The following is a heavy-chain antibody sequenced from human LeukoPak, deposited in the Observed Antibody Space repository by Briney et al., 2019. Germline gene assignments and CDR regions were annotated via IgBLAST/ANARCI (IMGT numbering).Heavy chain of an antibody. CDR3: GTGTQWSGYYDY. CDR2: INPSGGST. CDR1: GYTFTSYY. D-gene: IGHD3-3*01. V-gene: IGHV1-46*03. J-gene: IGHJ4*02. Sequence: RASVKVSCKASGYTFTSYYMHWVRQAPGQGLEWMGIINPSGGSTSYAQKFQGRVTMTRDMSTSTVYMELSSLRSEDTAVYYCGTGTQWSGYYDYWGQGTLVTVSS.